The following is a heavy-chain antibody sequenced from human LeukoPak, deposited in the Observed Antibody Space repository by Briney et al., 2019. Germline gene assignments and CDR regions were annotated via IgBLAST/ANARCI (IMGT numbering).Heavy chain of an antibody. CDR2: INPNSGGT. CDR3: VYYDSSGNI. D-gene: IGHD3-22*01. V-gene: IGHV1-2*02. J-gene: IGHJ4*02. CDR1: GYTFTGYY. Sequence: GASVKVSCKASGYTFTGYYMHWVRQAPGQGLELMGRINPNSGGTNYAQKFQGRVTMTGDTSISTAHMELSRLRSDDTAVYYCVYYDSSGNICGQGTLVTVSS.